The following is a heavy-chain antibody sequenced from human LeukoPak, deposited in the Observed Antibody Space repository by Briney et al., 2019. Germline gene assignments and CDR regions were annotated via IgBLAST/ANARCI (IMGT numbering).Heavy chain of an antibody. V-gene: IGHV1-69*13. CDR1: GGTFSSYA. Sequence: VASVKVSCKASGGTFSSYAISWVRQAPGQGLEWVGGIIPIFGTANYAQKFQGRVTITADESTSTAYMELSSLRSEDTAVYYCARDQKDIVVVPAAEYYYYGMDVWGQGTTVTVSS. D-gene: IGHD2-2*01. J-gene: IGHJ6*02. CDR2: IIPIFGTA. CDR3: ARDQKDIVVVPAAEYYYYGMDV.